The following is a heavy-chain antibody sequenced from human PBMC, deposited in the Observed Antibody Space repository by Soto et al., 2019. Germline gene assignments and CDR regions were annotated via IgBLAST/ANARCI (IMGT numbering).Heavy chain of an antibody. CDR3: ARAYNWNDAYFDY. D-gene: IGHD1-1*01. Sequence: PGGSLRLSCAASGFTVSSNYMSWVCQAPGKGLEWVSVIYSGGSTYYADSVKGRFTISRDNSKNTLYLQMNSLRAEDTAVYYCARAYNWNDAYFDYWGQGTLVTVSS. CDR1: GFTVSSNY. V-gene: IGHV3-53*01. CDR2: IYSGGST. J-gene: IGHJ4*02.